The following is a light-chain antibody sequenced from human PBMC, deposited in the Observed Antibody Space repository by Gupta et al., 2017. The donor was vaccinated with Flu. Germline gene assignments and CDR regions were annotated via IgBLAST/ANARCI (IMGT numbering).Light chain of an antibody. CDR3: SSYTSSSTEV. J-gene: IGLJ1*01. CDR1: SSDVGGYNY. V-gene: IGLV2-14*01. Sequence: CALTQPASVSGSPGQSITISCTGTSSDVGGYNYVSWYQQHPGKAPKLMIYEVSNRPSGVSNRFSGSKSGNTASLTISGLQAEDEADYYCSSYTSSSTEVFGTGTKVTVL. CDR2: EVS.